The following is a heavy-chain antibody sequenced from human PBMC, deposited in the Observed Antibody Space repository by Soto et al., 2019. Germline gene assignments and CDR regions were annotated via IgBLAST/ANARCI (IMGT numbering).Heavy chain of an antibody. V-gene: IGHV3-23*01. J-gene: IGHJ4*02. CDR3: AKDVLYYYGSGSYYKWNYFDY. CDR2: ISGSGGST. Sequence: GGSLRLSCAASGFTFSSYAMSWVRQAPGKGLEWVSAISGSGGSTYYADSVKGRFTISRDNSKNTLYLQMNSLRAEDTAVYYCAKDVLYYYGSGSYYKWNYFDYWGQGTLVTVSS. D-gene: IGHD3-10*01. CDR1: GFTFSSYA.